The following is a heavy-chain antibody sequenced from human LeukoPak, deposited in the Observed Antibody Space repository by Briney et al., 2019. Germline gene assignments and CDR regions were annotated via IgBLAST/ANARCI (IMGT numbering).Heavy chain of an antibody. CDR2: IYTSGST. D-gene: IGHD5-12*01. Sequence: WETLALTCTVSGGSISSYYWSWIRQPAGKGLEGIGRIYTSGSTNYNPSLKSRVTISVDTSNNHFSLKLSSVTAADTAVYYCARLDISTTWYAFDYWGQGTLVTVSS. J-gene: IGHJ4*02. V-gene: IGHV4-4*07. CDR1: GGSISSYY. CDR3: ARLDISTTWYAFDY.